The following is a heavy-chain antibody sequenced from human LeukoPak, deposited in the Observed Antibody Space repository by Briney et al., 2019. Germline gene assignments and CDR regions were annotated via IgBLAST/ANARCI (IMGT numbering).Heavy chain of an antibody. CDR2: ISSSSSYI. Sequence: PGGSLRLSCAASGFTFSSYSMNWVRQAPGKGLEWVSSISSSSSYIYYADSVKGRFTISRDNAKNSLYLQMNSLRAEDTAVYYCARDPRRGWGVVVVAASHYYGMDVWGQGTTVTVSS. J-gene: IGHJ6*02. CDR3: ARDPRRGWGVVVVAASHYYGMDV. D-gene: IGHD2-15*01. CDR1: GFTFSSYS. V-gene: IGHV3-21*01.